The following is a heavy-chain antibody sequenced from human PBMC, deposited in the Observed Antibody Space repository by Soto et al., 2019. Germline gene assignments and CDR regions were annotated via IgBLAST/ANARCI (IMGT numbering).Heavy chain of an antibody. Sequence: PLETLPLTCTVSGGSISSYYCSWIRQPPGKGLEWIGYIYYSGSTNYNPSLKSRVTISVDTSKNQFSLKLSSVTAADTAVYYCERQFYGSGFRGAFDIWGQGTMVTVS. D-gene: IGHD3-10*01. CDR3: ERQFYGSGFRGAFDI. V-gene: IGHV4-59*08. CDR1: GGSISSYY. CDR2: IYYSGST. J-gene: IGHJ3*02.